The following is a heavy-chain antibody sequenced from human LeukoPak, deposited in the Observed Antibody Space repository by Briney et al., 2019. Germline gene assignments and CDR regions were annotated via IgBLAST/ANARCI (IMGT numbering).Heavy chain of an antibody. V-gene: IGHV4-59*08. J-gene: IGHJ3*02. CDR3: ARHTRVEMATIDAFDT. D-gene: IGHD5-24*01. Sequence: SETLSLTCTVSGGSISSYYWSWIRQPPGKGLEWIGYIYYSGSTNYNPSLKSRVTISVDTSKNQFSLKLSSVTAADTAVYYCARHTRVEMATIDAFDTWGQGTMVTVSS. CDR2: IYYSGST. CDR1: GGSISSYY.